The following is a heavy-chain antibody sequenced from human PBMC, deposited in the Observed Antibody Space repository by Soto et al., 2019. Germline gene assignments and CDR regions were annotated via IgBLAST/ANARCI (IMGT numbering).Heavy chain of an antibody. CDR3: ARLEVYCSGGSCYLNAFDI. J-gene: IGHJ3*02. Sequence: SVKVSCKASGGTFSSYAISWVRQAPGQGLEWMGGIIPIFGTANYAQKFQGRVTITADKATSTAYMELSSLRSADTAVYYCARLEVYCSGGSCYLNAFDIWGQGTMVTVSS. CDR1: GGTFSSYA. D-gene: IGHD2-15*01. CDR2: IIPIFGTA. V-gene: IGHV1-69*06.